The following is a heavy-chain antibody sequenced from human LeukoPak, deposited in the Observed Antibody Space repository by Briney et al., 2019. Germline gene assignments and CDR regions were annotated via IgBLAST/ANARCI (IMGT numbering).Heavy chain of an antibody. CDR1: GFTFSSYG. CDR2: IRYDGSNK. D-gene: IGHD2-15*01. Sequence: PGGSLRLSCAASGFTFSSYGMHWVRQAPGKGLEWVAFIRYDGSNKYYADSVKGRFTISRDNSKNTLYLQMNSLRAEDTAVYYCATPIGYCSGGSCYSGDYWGQGTLVTVSS. J-gene: IGHJ4*02. V-gene: IGHV3-30*02. CDR3: ATPIGYCSGGSCYSGDY.